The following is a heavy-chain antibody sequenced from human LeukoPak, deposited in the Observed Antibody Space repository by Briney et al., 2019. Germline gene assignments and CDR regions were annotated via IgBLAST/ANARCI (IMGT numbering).Heavy chain of an antibody. CDR1: GFTFSSYS. CDR2: ISGTSRTI. D-gene: IGHD3-16*01. V-gene: IGHV3-48*01. J-gene: IGHJ4*02. CDR3: ARGSDYVWGPPPAY. Sequence: HPGGSLRLSCTASGFTFSSYSIHWVRQAPGKGLEWVSYISGTSRTIYFADSVKGRFTISRDNAKNSLYLQMNGLRVDGTAVYYCARGSDYVWGPPPAYWGQGTLVTVSS.